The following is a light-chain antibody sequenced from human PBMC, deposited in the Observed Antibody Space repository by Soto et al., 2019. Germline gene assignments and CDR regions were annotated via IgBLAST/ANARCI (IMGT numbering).Light chain of an antibody. CDR1: QRVRSSF. J-gene: IGKJ2*01. Sequence: EIVLTQSPGILSLSPGERATLSCRASQRVRSSFLAWYQQKLGQSPRLLIYGASSRATGIPDRFSGSGSGTDFTLIISRLEPEDFAVYYCQQYSSSPYTFGQGNKLEIK. CDR2: GAS. CDR3: QQYSSSPYT. V-gene: IGKV3-20*01.